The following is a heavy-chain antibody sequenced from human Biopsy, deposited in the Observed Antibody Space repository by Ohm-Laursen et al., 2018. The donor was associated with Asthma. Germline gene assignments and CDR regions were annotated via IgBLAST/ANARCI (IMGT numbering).Heavy chain of an antibody. V-gene: IGHV4-34*01. Sequence: QTLSLTCAVYGGSFSGYYWSWIRQPPGKGLEWIGEINHSGSTNYNPCLRSRVTISIDTSKNQFSLKLSSVTAADTAVYYCARSAKTIFGVVMGSYYYGMDVWGQGTTVTVSS. J-gene: IGHJ6*02. CDR1: GGSFSGYY. D-gene: IGHD3-3*01. CDR2: INHSGST. CDR3: ARSAKTIFGVVMGSYYYGMDV.